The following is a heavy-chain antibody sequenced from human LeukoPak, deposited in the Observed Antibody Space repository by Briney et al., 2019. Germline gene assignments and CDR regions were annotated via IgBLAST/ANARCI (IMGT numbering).Heavy chain of an antibody. V-gene: IGHV1-69*13. CDR2: IIPIFGTA. J-gene: IGHJ6*02. Sequence: GASVKVSCKAAGGTFSSYAISWVRRAPGQGLEWMGGIIPIFGTANYAQKFQGRVTITADESTSTAYMELSSLRSEDTAVYYCARVGSSQLALGSWSRNSAYYYYGMDVWGQGTTVTVSS. D-gene: IGHD6-13*01. CDR1: GGTFSSYA. CDR3: ARVGSSQLALGSWSRNSAYYYYGMDV.